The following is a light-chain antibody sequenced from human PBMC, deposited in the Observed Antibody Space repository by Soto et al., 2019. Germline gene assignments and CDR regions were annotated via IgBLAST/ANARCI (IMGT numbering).Light chain of an antibody. V-gene: IGKV3-20*01. CDR3: QQYNSWPPIT. CDR1: QSFTSNY. CDR2: GTS. Sequence: ELALTQSPGSLSLSPSEPATFSCSPIQSFTSNYLAWYQQRPGQAPRLLIYGTSSRATGIPDRFSGGGSGTEFTLTISSLQSEDFAVYYCQQYNSWPPITFGQGTRLEIK. J-gene: IGKJ5*01.